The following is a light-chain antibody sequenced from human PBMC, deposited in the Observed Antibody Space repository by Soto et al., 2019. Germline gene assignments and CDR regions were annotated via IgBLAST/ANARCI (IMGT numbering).Light chain of an antibody. Sequence: QSALTQPPSASGSPGQSVTISCTGTSSDVGGYNYVSWYQQHPGKAPKLMIYEVSKRPSGVPDRFSGSKSGNTASLTVSGPQAEDEADYYCNSYAGSNNVVFGGGTKLTVL. V-gene: IGLV2-8*01. J-gene: IGLJ2*01. CDR1: SSDVGGYNY. CDR2: EVS. CDR3: NSYAGSNNVV.